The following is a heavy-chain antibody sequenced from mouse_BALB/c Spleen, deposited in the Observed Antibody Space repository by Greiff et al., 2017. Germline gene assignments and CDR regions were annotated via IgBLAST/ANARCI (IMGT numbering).Heavy chain of an antibody. CDR1: GYTFTSYV. CDR2: INPYNDGT. J-gene: IGHJ2*01. Sequence: VQLQQSGPELVKPGASVKMSCKASGYTFTSYVMHWVKQKPGQGLEWIGYINPYNDGTKYNEKFKGKATLTSDKSSSTAYMELSSLTSEDSAVYYCARDGFTTVVDYFDYWGQGTTLTVSA. D-gene: IGHD1-1*01. CDR3: ARDGFTTVVDYFDY. V-gene: IGHV1-14*01.